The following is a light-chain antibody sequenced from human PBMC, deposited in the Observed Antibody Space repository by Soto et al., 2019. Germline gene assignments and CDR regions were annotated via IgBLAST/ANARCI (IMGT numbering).Light chain of an antibody. CDR3: SSYTSSSPVV. CDR2: EVS. CDR1: SSDIGHYDY. J-gene: IGLJ2*01. V-gene: IGLV2-14*01. Sequence: QSALTQPASVSGSPGQSITISCTGTSSDIGHYDYVSWYQQHPGKAPKLMIYEVSNRPSGVSNRFSGSKSGNTASLTISGLQAEDEADYYCSSYTSSSPVVFGGGTKVTVL.